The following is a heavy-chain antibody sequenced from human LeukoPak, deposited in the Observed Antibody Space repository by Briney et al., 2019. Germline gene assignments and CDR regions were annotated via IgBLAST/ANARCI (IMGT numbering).Heavy chain of an antibody. CDR1: GYSISSGYY. Sequence: SETLSLTCTVSGYSISSGYYWGWIRQPAGKGLEWIGRIYTSGSTNYNPSLKSRVTISVDTSKNQFSLKLSSVTAADTAVYYCARLIAAAGTYSWFDPWGQGTLVTVSS. CDR3: ARLIAAAGTYSWFDP. J-gene: IGHJ5*02. CDR2: IYTSGST. V-gene: IGHV4-61*02. D-gene: IGHD6-13*01.